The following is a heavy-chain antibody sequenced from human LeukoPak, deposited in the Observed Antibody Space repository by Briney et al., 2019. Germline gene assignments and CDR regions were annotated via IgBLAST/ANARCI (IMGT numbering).Heavy chain of an antibody. V-gene: IGHV3-66*01. J-gene: IGHJ4*02. CDR3: ARELGSGWYTEDY. CDR1: GFTVSSNY. D-gene: IGHD6-19*01. Sequence: GGSLRLSCAASGFTVSSNYMSWVRQAPGKGLEWVSVIYSGGSTYYADSVKGRFTISRDNSKNTLYLQMDSLRAEDTAVYYCARELGSGWYTEDYWGQGTLVTVSS. CDR2: IYSGGST.